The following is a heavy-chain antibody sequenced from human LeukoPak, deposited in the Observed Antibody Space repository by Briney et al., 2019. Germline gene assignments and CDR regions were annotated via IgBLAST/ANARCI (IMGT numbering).Heavy chain of an antibody. Sequence: SETLSLTCTVSSASISTYYWSWIRQPPGKGLEWIGEINHSGGTNYNPSLKSRVTISVDTSKNQFSLKLSSVTAADTAVYYCARAGYGDSDYDYWGQGTLVTVSS. J-gene: IGHJ4*02. D-gene: IGHD4-17*01. CDR1: SASISTYY. CDR2: INHSGGT. CDR3: ARAGYGDSDYDY. V-gene: IGHV4-34*01.